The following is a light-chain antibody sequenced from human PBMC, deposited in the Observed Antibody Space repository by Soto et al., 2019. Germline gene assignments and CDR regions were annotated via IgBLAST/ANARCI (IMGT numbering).Light chain of an antibody. V-gene: IGKV3-20*01. J-gene: IGKJ1*01. CDR2: GAS. Sequence: EIVLTQSPGPLSLSPGERATLSCGACQGVIDNYLAWYQQKPGQAPRLLIYGASSRATGIPDRFSGSGSGTDFTLTISRLEPEDFAVYYCQQYGNSAWTFGQGTKVDI. CDR1: QGVIDNY. CDR3: QQYGNSAWT.